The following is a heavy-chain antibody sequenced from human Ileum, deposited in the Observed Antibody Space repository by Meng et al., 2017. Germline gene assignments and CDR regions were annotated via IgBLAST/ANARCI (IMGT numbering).Heavy chain of an antibody. CDR1: GFTFNNFA. V-gene: IGHV3-23*01. CDR3: VRGVNKYYYGMDV. Sequence: GESLKISCAASGFTFNNFAMNWVRQAPGKGLEWVSTISATGSQTLYEDSVKGRFTISRDNAKNTLYLQMNSLRAEDTAVYYCVRGVNKYYYGMDVWGQGTTVTVSS. CDR2: ISATGSQT. D-gene: IGHD3-10*01. J-gene: IGHJ6*02.